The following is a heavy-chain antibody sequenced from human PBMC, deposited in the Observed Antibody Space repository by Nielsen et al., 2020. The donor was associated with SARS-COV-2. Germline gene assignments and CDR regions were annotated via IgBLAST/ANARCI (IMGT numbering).Heavy chain of an antibody. V-gene: IGHV4-39*07. Sequence: GSLRLSCTVSGGSISSSSYYWGWIRQPPGKGLEWIGSIYYSGSTYYNPSLKSRVTISEDTSKNQFSLKVSSVTAADTAVYYCARNGLCKYSSSWYMGPCSGMDVWGQGTTVTVSS. J-gene: IGHJ6*02. CDR1: GGSISSSSYY. CDR2: IYYSGST. CDR3: ARNGLCKYSSSWYMGPCSGMDV. D-gene: IGHD6-13*01.